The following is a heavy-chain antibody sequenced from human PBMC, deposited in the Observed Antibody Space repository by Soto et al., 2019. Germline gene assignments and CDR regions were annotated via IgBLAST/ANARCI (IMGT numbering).Heavy chain of an antibody. CDR3: ARVSAVAGISFDY. Sequence: SETLSLTCTVSGGSISSYYWSWIRQPPGKGLEWIGYIYYSGSTNYNPSLKSRVTISVDTSKNQFSLKLSSVTAADTAVYYCARVSAVAGISFDYWGQGTLVTVSS. CDR1: GGSISSYY. J-gene: IGHJ4*02. CDR2: IYYSGST. D-gene: IGHD6-19*01. V-gene: IGHV4-59*01.